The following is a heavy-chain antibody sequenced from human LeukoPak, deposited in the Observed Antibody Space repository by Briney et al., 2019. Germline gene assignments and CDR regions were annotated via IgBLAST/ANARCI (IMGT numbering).Heavy chain of an antibody. CDR3: ARSNQADDY. J-gene: IGHJ4*02. CDR1: GFTFSSYW. D-gene: IGHD4-11*01. CDR2: INTGGSST. V-gene: IGHV3-74*01. Sequence: GGSLRLSCAASGFTFSSYWMHWVRQVPGKGLVWVSRINTGGSSTTYADSVKGRFTISRDNAKNTLYLQMNSLRAEDTAVYYCARSNQADDYWGQGTLVTISS.